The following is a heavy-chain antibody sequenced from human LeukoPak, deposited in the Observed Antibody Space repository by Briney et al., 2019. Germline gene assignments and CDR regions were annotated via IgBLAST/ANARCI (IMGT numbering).Heavy chain of an antibody. D-gene: IGHD3-16*02. CDR2: INRNGGSR. CDR1: GFTFDDYG. J-gene: IGHJ4*02. CDR3: ARVGDMITFGGVIGPFDY. V-gene: IGHV3-20*04. Sequence: PGGSLRLSCAASGFTFDDYGMSWVRQAPGKGLEWVSGINRNGGSRGYADSVKGRFTISRDNAKNSLYLQMNSLRAEDTALYYCARVGDMITFGGVIGPFDYWGQGTLVTVSS.